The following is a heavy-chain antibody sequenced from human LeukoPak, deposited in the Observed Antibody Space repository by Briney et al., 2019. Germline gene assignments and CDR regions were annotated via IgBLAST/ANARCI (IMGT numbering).Heavy chain of an antibody. V-gene: IGHV5-10-1*01. CDR3: ARPSSGWYVLDY. Sequence: GESLKISCKGSGYSFTSYWISWVRQMPGKGLEWMGRIDPSDSYTNYSPSFQGHVTVSADKSISTAYLQWSSLKASDTAMYYCARPSSGWYVLDYWGQGTLVTVSS. J-gene: IGHJ4*02. CDR1: GYSFTSYW. D-gene: IGHD6-19*01. CDR2: IDPSDSYT.